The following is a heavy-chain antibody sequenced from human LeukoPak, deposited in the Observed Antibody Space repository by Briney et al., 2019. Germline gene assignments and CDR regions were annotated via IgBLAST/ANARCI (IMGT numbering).Heavy chain of an antibody. J-gene: IGHJ4*02. CDR2: IRYDGSNK. CDR3: AKELNGYSSSWYDY. Sequence: VQPGGSLRLSCAASGFTFSSYGMHWVRQAPGKGLEWVAFIRYDGSNKYYADSVKGRFTISRDNSKNTLYLQMNSLRAEDTAVYYCAKELNGYSSSWYDYWGQGTLVTVSS. V-gene: IGHV3-30*02. D-gene: IGHD6-13*01. CDR1: GFTFSSYG.